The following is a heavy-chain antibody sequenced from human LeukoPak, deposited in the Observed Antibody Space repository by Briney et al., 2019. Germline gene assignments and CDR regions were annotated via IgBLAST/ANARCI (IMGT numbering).Heavy chain of an antibody. V-gene: IGHV5-51*01. J-gene: IGHJ4*02. CDR3: VRWGELSETSYFDS. D-gene: IGHD3-16*01. CDR2: IDPGDSDT. CDR1: GYSFATYW. Sequence: GESLKISCKGSGYSFATYWISWVRQMPGKGLEWMGIIDPGDSDTRYSPSFHGQVTMSADKSIGTVYLQWNSLKASDTAMYYCVRWGELSETSYFDSWGQGTLVTVSS.